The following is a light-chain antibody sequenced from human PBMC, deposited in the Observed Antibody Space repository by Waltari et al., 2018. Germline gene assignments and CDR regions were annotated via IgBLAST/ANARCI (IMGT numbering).Light chain of an antibody. V-gene: IGKV3-11*01. CDR3: HQRANWPGT. Sequence: ETVLTQAPATLSLSPGERATLSWRASQGISSYLAWDQQKPGQAPRLLIYDASNRATGVPARFSGSGSGTDFTLTISSLEPEDFAVYYCHQRANWPGTFGQGTKVEIK. CDR1: QGISSY. J-gene: IGKJ1*01. CDR2: DAS.